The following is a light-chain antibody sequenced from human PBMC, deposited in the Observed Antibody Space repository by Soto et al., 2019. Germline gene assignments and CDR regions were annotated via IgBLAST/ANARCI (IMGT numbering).Light chain of an antibody. Sequence: DIQVTQSPSSVSASVGDRVTITCRASQDIAGYLAWYQQKPGKAPKLLIYTESRLQNGVPSRFSGSGSGTNFTLTISSLQPEDFATFYCQQASSFPWTFGQGTTVENK. CDR3: QQASSFPWT. V-gene: IGKV1-12*01. CDR2: TES. CDR1: QDIAGY. J-gene: IGKJ1*01.